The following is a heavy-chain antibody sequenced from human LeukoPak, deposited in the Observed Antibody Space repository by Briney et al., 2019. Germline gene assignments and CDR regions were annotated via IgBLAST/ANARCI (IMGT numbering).Heavy chain of an antibody. CDR3: ARGPPSRYCSSTSCYLMGYYYYYYMDV. D-gene: IGHD2-2*01. CDR2: IYTSGST. J-gene: IGHJ6*03. CDR1: GGSISSGSYY. V-gene: IGHV4-61*02. Sequence: SETLSLTCTVSGGSISSGSYYWGWIRQPAGKGLEWIGRIYTSGSTNYNPSLKSRVTISVDTSKNQFSLKLSSVTAADKAVYYCARGPPSRYCSSTSCYLMGYYYYYYMDVWGKGTTVTVSS.